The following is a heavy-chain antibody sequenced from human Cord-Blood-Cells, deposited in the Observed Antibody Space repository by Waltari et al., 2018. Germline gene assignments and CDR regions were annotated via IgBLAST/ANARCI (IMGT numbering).Heavy chain of an antibody. CDR3: ARGPIFGVVINWFDP. CDR1: GGSFSGYS. J-gene: IGHJ5*02. V-gene: IGHV4-34*01. CDR2: INHSGNT. D-gene: IGHD3-3*01. Sequence: QVQLQQWGAGLLKPSETLSLTCAVYGGSFSGYSWSWHRNLPGKGREWIGEINHSGNTNYNPSLKSRVTISVDTSKNQFSLKLSSVTAADTAVYYCARGPIFGVVINWFDPWGQGTLVTVSS.